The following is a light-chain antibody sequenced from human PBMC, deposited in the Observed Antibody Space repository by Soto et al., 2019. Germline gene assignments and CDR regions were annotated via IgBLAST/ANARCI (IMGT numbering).Light chain of an antibody. CDR2: ENN. Sequence: NFMLTQPHSVSESPGKTGTISCTRSRGSIANNYVQWYQQRPGRDPITVIYENNQRTSGGPGRFSGSTDGSSNSASLTISGLQTEAEADFYCQSYDSSIVIFGGGTKRTVL. V-gene: IGLV6-57*04. CDR3: QSYDSSIVI. J-gene: IGLJ2*01. CDR1: RGSIANNY.